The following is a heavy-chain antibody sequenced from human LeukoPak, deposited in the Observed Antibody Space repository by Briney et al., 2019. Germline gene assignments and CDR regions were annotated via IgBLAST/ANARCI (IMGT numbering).Heavy chain of an antibody. J-gene: IGHJ4*02. Sequence: ASVKVSCKASGYTFTSYGISWVRQAPGQGLEWMGWISAYNGNTNYAQKLQGRVTMTTDTSTSTAYMELRSLRSDDTAVYYCARGDYYDSSGYYGDWGQGTLVTVSS. CDR1: GYTFTSYG. V-gene: IGHV1-18*01. CDR3: ARGDYYDSSGYYGD. D-gene: IGHD3-22*01. CDR2: ISAYNGNT.